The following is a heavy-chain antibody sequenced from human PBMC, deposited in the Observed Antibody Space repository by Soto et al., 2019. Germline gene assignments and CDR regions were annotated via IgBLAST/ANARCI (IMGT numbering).Heavy chain of an antibody. J-gene: IGHJ4*02. CDR1: GGSLSTNP. V-gene: IGHV1-69*06. D-gene: IGHD2-15*01. CDR2: TGSGTGPG. CDR3: ARRHSGGFFRFFDS. Sequence: QVQLVQSGTEVKKPGSSVKVSCKASGGSLSTNPISWVRQAPGQGLEWMGGTGSGTGPGNHAQKFQGRLTVTADKSTRTLYMDLTNLSSEDTAVYYCARRHSGGFFRFFDSWGQGTLVTVSS.